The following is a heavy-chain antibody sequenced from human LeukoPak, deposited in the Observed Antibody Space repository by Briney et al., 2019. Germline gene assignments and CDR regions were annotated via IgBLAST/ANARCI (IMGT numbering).Heavy chain of an antibody. CDR3: AARPRPAEGY. V-gene: IGHV3-21*01. CDR2: ISSSSSYI. D-gene: IGHD6-19*01. J-gene: IGHJ4*02. CDR1: GFIFRNYG. Sequence: GGSLRLSCAASGFIFRNYGMYWVRQAPGKGLEWVSSISSSSSYIYYADSVKGRFTISRDNSKNSLYLQMNSLRAEDTAVYYCAARPRPAEGYWGQGTLVTVSS.